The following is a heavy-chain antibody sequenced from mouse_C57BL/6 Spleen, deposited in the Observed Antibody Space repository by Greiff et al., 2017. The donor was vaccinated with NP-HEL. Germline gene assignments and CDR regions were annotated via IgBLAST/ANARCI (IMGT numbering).Heavy chain of an antibody. CDR2: IDPSDSYT. V-gene: IGHV1-69*01. Sequence: QVQLQQPGAELVMPGASVKLSCKASGYTFTSYWMHWVKQRPGQGLEWIGEIDPSDSYTNYNQKFKGKSTLTVDKSSSTAYMQLSSLTSEDSAVYYCARSSSEEDYFDYWGQGTTLTVSS. CDR3: ARSSSEEDYFDY. D-gene: IGHD1-1*01. CDR1: GYTFTSYW. J-gene: IGHJ2*01.